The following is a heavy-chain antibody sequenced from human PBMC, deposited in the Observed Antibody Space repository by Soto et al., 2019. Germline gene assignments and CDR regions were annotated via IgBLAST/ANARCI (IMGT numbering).Heavy chain of an antibody. D-gene: IGHD3-10*01. CDR2: INHSGST. CDR1: GGSFSGYY. J-gene: IGHJ4*02. Sequence: SETLSLTCAVYGGSFSGYYWSWIRQPPGKGLEWIGEINHSGSTNYNPSLKSRVTISVDTSKNQFSLKLSSVTAADTAVYYCARTITYFDYWGQGTLVTVS. CDR3: ARTITYFDY. V-gene: IGHV4-34*01.